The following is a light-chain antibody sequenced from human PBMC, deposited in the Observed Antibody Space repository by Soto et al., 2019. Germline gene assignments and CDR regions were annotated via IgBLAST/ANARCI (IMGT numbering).Light chain of an antibody. V-gene: IGKV3-20*01. Sequence: EIVLTHSPATLSLSPGERATLSCRASQTVSSSFLAWYQQKPGQAPRLLIYGASSRATGIPDRFSGSESGTDFTLTISRLEPEDFAVYYCQQYGSSPYIFGQGTKLEIK. J-gene: IGKJ2*01. CDR1: QTVSSSF. CDR2: GAS. CDR3: QQYGSSPYI.